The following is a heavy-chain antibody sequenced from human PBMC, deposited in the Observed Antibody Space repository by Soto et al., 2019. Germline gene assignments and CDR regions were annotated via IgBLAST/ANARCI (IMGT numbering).Heavy chain of an antibody. CDR3: SAGSDYGDYEVYY. D-gene: IGHD4-17*01. CDR2: INHSGST. V-gene: IGHV4-34*03. J-gene: IGHJ4*02. Sequence: ASETLSITCAVYGGSFSGYYWSWIRQPPGKGLEWIGEINHSGSTNYNPSLKSRVTISVDTSKNQFSLKLSSVTAADTAVYYCSAGSDYGDYEVYYWGQRTLDPVSA. CDR1: GGSFSGYY.